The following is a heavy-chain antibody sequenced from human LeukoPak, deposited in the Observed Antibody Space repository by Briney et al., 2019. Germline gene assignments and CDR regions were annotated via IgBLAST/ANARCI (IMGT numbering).Heavy chain of an antibody. CDR2: ISWDSTNK. V-gene: IGHV3-43*01. Sequence: PGESLRLSCAASGFTFDDYTLHWVRQAPGKGLEWVSLISWDSTNKYYADSVKGRFTISRDNAKNSLYLQMNSLRAEDTAVYYCGRHRSGSGTYFIDYWGQGTLVSVSS. D-gene: IGHD3-10*01. J-gene: IGHJ4*02. CDR3: GRHRSGSGTYFIDY. CDR1: GFTFDDYT.